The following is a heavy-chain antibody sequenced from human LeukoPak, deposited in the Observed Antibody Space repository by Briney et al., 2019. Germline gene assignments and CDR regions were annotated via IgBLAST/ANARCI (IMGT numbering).Heavy chain of an antibody. D-gene: IGHD5-12*01. J-gene: IGHJ5*02. V-gene: IGHV3-21*01. CDR2: ISSSSSYI. CDR1: GFTFSSYS. CDR3: ARKGYSGYHEFDP. Sequence: GGSLRLSCAASGFTFSSYSMNWVRQAPGKGLEWVSSISSSSSYIYYADSVKGRFTISRDNAKNSLYLQMNSLRAEDTAVYYCARKGYSGYHEFDPWGQGTLVTVPS.